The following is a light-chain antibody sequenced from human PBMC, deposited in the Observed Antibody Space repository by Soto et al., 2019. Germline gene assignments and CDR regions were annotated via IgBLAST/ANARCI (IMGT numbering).Light chain of an antibody. V-gene: IGKV3-11*01. CDR2: DAS. Sequence: EIVLTQSPGTLSLSPGERATLSCRASQSVGSYLAWYHQKPGQAPRLLIYDASNRATGIPARFSGSGSGTDFTLTISSLEPGDFAVYYCQQYNSSPWTFGQGTKLEIK. CDR1: QSVGSY. CDR3: QQYNSSPWT. J-gene: IGKJ2*02.